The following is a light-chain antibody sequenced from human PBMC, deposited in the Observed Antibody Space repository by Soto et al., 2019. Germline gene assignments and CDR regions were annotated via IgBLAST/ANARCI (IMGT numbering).Light chain of an antibody. V-gene: IGLV2-14*01. CDR2: DVS. CDR1: SSDIGGYSY. CDR3: ASYTNSRTYV. Sequence: QSALTQPASVSGSPGQSIAISCTGTSSDIGGYSYVSWYQQQPVKAPKLVISDVSNRPSGVSDRFSGSKSGNTASLTISELQTEDEADYYCASYTNSRTYVFGTGTKVTVL. J-gene: IGLJ1*01.